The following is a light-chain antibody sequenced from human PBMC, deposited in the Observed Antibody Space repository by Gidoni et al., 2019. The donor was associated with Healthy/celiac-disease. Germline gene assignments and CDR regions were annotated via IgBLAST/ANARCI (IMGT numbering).Light chain of an antibody. CDR2: DAS. Sequence: DIVLTQSPATLSLSPGERATLSCRASQSVSSYLAWYQQKPGQAPRLLIYDASNRATGIPARFSGSGSGTDFTLTISSLEPEDFAVYYCQQRSNWPPPLGGGTKVEIK. CDR1: QSVSSY. J-gene: IGKJ4*01. CDR3: QQRSNWPPP. V-gene: IGKV3-11*01.